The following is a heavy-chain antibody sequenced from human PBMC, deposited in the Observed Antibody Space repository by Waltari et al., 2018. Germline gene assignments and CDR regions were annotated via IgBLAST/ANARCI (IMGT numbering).Heavy chain of an antibody. V-gene: IGHV1-69*01. J-gene: IGHJ4*02. Sequence: QVQLVQSGAEVKKPGSSVKVSCKASGGTFSSYAISWVRQAPGQGLEWMGGIIPTFGTGNYAQKCQGRVKMSADEATSTADMERSSLRSEDTAVYYWARDVWGGSPQEMGDWGQGTLVTVSS. CDR1: GGTFSSYA. D-gene: IGHD3-3*01. CDR3: ARDVWGGSPQEMGD. CDR2: IIPTFGTG.